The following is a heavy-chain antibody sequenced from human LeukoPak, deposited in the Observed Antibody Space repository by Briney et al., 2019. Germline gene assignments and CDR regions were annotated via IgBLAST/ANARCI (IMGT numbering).Heavy chain of an antibody. CDR3: ARAGDSNWANYYYGLDV. V-gene: IGHV1-46*01. CDR1: GYTFTSYH. J-gene: IGHJ6*04. D-gene: IGHD6-13*01. Sequence: ASVKVSCKAAGYTFTSYHINWVRQAPGQGLEWMGVITPSNGFTTHAQKFQRRLTMTRDTSTSTVYMELNSLTSEDTAVYYCARAGDSNWANYYYGLDVWGKGTTVTVSS. CDR2: ITPSNGFT.